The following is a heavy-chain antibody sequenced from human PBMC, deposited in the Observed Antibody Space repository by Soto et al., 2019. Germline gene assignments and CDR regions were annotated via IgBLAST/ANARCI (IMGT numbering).Heavy chain of an antibody. CDR3: ARDRAGYFDWLLSWSDGMDV. Sequence: GASVKVSCTASGYTFTGYYMHWVRQAPGQGLEWMGWINPNSGGTNYAQKFQGWVTMTRDTSISTAYMELSRLRSDDTAVYYCARDRAGYFDWLLSWSDGMDVWSQGTTVTVSS. V-gene: IGHV1-2*04. D-gene: IGHD3-9*01. CDR2: INPNSGGT. CDR1: GYTFTGYY. J-gene: IGHJ6*02.